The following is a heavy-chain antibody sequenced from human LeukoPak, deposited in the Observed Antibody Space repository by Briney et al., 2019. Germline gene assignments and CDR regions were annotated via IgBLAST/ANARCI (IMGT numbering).Heavy chain of an antibody. V-gene: IGHV3-30*18. CDR1: GFTFSSYG. CDR2: ISYDGSNK. CDR3: AKDVRWQLLPYYYFDY. D-gene: IGHD2-15*01. Sequence: GGSLRLSCAASGFTFSSYGIHWVREAPGKGVEWVAVISYDGSNKYYAHSVHRPFTISTDNSKNTLYLQMNSLRAEHTALYYCAKDVRWQLLPYYYFDYWGQGTLVTVSS. J-gene: IGHJ4*02.